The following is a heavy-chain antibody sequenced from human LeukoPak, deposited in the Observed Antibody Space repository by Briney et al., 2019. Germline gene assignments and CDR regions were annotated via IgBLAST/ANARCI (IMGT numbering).Heavy chain of an antibody. CDR2: INPNSGGK. D-gene: IGHD2-15*01. V-gene: IGHV1-2*06. Sequence: ASVKVSCKASGYTLTRYYMHWVRQAPGQGLEWMGRINPNSGGKNYAQRFQGRVTMTRDTSISTSYMELSRLRSDDTAVYYCARVGGYCSGGSCYSTPEYFQHWGQGTLVTVSS. J-gene: IGHJ1*01. CDR3: ARVGGYCSGGSCYSTPEYFQH. CDR1: GYTLTRYY.